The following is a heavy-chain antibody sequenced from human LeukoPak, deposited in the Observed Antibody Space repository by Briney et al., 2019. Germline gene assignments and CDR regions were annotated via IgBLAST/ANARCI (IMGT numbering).Heavy chain of an antibody. D-gene: IGHD5-12*01. V-gene: IGHV1-69*05. Sequence: SVKVSCKASGGTFSSYAISWVRQAPGQGLEWMGGIIPIFGTANYAQKFQGRVTITTDESTGTAYMELSSLRSEDTAVYYCARGEGSGDERDYYYYYMDVWGKGTTVTVSS. CDR1: GGTFSSYA. CDR3: ARGEGSGDERDYYYYYMDV. J-gene: IGHJ6*03. CDR2: IIPIFGTA.